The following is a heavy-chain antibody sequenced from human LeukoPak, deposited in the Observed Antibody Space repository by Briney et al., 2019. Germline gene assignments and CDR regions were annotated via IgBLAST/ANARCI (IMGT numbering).Heavy chain of an antibody. V-gene: IGHV4-39*01. CDR1: GGSISSSSYY. D-gene: IGHD6-13*01. CDR2: IYYSGST. J-gene: IGHJ5*02. CDR3: ARHRIAAAGTSLCWFDP. Sequence: SETLSLTCTVSGGSISSSSYYWGWIRQPPGKRLEWIGSIYYSGSTYYNPSLKSRVTISVDTSKNQFSLKLSSVTAADTAVYYCARHRIAAAGTSLCWFDPWGQGTLVTVSS.